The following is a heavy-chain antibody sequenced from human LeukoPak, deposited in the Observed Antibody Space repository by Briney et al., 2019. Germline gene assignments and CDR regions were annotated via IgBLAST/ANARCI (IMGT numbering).Heavy chain of an antibody. CDR2: IWYDGSNK. J-gene: IGHJ4*02. CDR1: GFTFSNYG. CDR3: ATVRAAGRSSWYLDY. Sequence: PGRSLRLSCAASGFTFSNYGMYWVRQAPGKGLEWVAVIWYDGSNKYYADSVKGRFTISRDNSKNTLYLQMSSLRAEDTAVYYCATVRAAGRSSWYLDYWGQGTLVTVSS. D-gene: IGHD2-2*01. V-gene: IGHV3-33*01.